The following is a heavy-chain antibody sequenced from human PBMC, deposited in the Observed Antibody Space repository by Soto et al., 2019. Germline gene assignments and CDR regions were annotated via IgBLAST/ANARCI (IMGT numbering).Heavy chain of an antibody. J-gene: IGHJ4*02. CDR1: GGSFSSYT. CDR3: ARDNSLVDTAMVMY. D-gene: IGHD5-18*01. CDR2: IIPILGIA. V-gene: IGHV1-69*04. Sequence: SVKVSCKASGGSFSSYTISWVRQAPGQGLEWMGRIIPILGIANYAQKFQGRVTITADKSTSTAYMELSSLRSEDTAVYYCARDNSLVDTAMVMYWGQGTLVTVSS.